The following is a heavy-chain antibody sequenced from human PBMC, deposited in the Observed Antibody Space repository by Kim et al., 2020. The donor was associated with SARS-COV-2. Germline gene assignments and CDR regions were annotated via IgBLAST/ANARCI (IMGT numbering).Heavy chain of an antibody. V-gene: IGHV3-30-3*01. J-gene: IGHJ6*02. CDR1: GFTFSSYA. CDR2: ISYDGSNK. CDR3: ARGWWELHYYSYGMDV. D-gene: IGHD1-26*01. Sequence: GGSLRLSCAASGFTFSSYAMHWVRKAPGKGLEWVAVISYDGSNKYYADSVKGRFTISRDNSKNTLYLQVNSLRAEDTAVYYCARGWWELHYYSYGMDVWGQGTTVTVSS.